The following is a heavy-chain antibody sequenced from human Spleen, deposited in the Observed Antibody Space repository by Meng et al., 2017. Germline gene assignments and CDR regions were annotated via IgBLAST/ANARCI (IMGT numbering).Heavy chain of an antibody. CDR1: GFSFTDAW. V-gene: IGHV3-15*01. CDR2: IKSNSDGGTT. D-gene: IGHD6-13*01. Sequence: GESLKISCVASGFSFTDAWMSWVRQAPGKGLEWVGRIKSNSDGGTTDYAAPVKGRFTISRDDSKNTLYLQMNSLITEDTAVYYCTRLEDMAAAGFDYWGQGTLVTVSS. J-gene: IGHJ4*02. CDR3: TRLEDMAAAGFDY.